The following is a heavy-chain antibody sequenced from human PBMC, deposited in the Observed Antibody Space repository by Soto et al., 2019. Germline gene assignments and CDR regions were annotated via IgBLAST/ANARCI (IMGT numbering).Heavy chain of an antibody. Sequence: GGSLRLSCAASGFNFSDHYMNWIRQAPGKGLEWVSYISGSSRYTNFADSVKGRFTISRDNAKNSLSLQMNSLRAEDTAVYYCARHTSGWHYYDYWGQGTPVTVSS. CDR3: ARHTSGWHYYDY. J-gene: IGHJ4*02. D-gene: IGHD6-19*01. CDR1: GFNFSDHY. V-gene: IGHV3-11*06. CDR2: ISGSSRYT.